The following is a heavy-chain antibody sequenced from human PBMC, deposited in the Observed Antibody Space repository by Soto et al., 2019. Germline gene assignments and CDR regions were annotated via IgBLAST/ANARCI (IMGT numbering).Heavy chain of an antibody. Sequence: EVQLLESGGGLVQPGGSLRLSCAASGFTFSSYAMSWVRQAPGKGLEWVSAISGSGGSTYYADSVKGRFTIYRDNSKNTLYLQMNSLRAEDTAVYYCAKDASPRRGYSGYDLTFDYWGQGTLVTVSS. D-gene: IGHD5-12*01. CDR3: AKDASPRRGYSGYDLTFDY. V-gene: IGHV3-23*01. J-gene: IGHJ4*02. CDR1: GFTFSSYA. CDR2: ISGSGGST.